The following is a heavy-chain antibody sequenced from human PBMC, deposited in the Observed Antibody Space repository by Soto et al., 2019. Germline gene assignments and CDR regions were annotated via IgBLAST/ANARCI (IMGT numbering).Heavy chain of an antibody. Sequence: GESLKISCKGSGYSFTTYWIGWVRQMPGKGLEWMGVIYPGDSDIRFSPSFQGQVTISADMSLSTAYLQWSSLRVSDTAMYYCARQAYRYDTNSFGYRGKGTLVTVSS. CDR1: GYSFTTYW. V-gene: IGHV5-51*01. J-gene: IGHJ4*02. D-gene: IGHD3-22*01. CDR2: IYPGDSDI. CDR3: ARQAYRYDTNSFGY.